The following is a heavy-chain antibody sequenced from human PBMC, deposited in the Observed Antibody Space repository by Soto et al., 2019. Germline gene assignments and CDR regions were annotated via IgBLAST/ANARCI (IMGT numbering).Heavy chain of an antibody. V-gene: IGHV1-18*01. CDR2: SSAHNGNT. Sequence: QVHLVQSGAEVKKPGASVKVSCKGSGYAFTTYGITWVRQAPGQGLEWMGWSSAHNGNTNYAQKLQGRVTVTRDTTPSTAYMELRCLSAGDSAVYYCARGRYGDYWGQGAVVTVSS. CDR3: ARGRYGDY. J-gene: IGHJ4*02. CDR1: GYAFTTYG. D-gene: IGHD1-1*01.